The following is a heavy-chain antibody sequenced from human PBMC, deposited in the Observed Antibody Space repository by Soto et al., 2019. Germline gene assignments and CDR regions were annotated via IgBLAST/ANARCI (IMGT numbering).Heavy chain of an antibody. V-gene: IGHV3-74*01. CDR3: ARDLEDCGGECSSAFDI. J-gene: IGHJ3*02. CDR1: GFSFSLSW. Sequence: EAQLEESGGGLVQPGGSLRLSCAASGFSFSLSWMHWVRQGPGNRPVWVSRINSDGSITTYADSVKGRFTISRDNAKKTLYLQMNSLTAADTAMYYFARDLEDCGGECSSAFDIWGQGTMVTVSS. D-gene: IGHD2-21*01. CDR2: INSDGSIT.